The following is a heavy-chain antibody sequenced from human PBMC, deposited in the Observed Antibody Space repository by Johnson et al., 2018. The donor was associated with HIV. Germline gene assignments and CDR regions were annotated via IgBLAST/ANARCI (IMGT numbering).Heavy chain of an antibody. CDR3: ARSHRYGTMMATIRPFDI. V-gene: IGHV3-30*02. CDR2: IRYDGSNK. Sequence: QVQLVESGGGVVQPGGSLRLSCAASGCTLRSYGMHRVRQAPGKGLEWVAFIRYDGSNKYYADSVKGRFTISRDNSKNTLYLQMDRLRAEDTAVYYCARSHRYGTMMATIRPFDIWGQGTMVTVSS. D-gene: IGHD5-12*01. J-gene: IGHJ3*02. CDR1: GCTLRSYG.